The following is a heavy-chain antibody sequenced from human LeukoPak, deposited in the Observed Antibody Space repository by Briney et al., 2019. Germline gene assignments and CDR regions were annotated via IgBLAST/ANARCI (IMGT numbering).Heavy chain of an antibody. J-gene: IGHJ4*02. CDR2: ISGSGGST. Sequence: GGSLRLSCAASGFTFSSYAMSWVRQAPGKGLEWVSAISGSGGSTYYTDSVKGRFTISRDNSKNTLYLQMNSLRAEDTAVYYCAKIPRSLFTVTKEYYFDYWGQGTLVTVSS. D-gene: IGHD4-17*01. CDR3: AKIPRSLFTVTKEYYFDY. V-gene: IGHV3-23*01. CDR1: GFTFSSYA.